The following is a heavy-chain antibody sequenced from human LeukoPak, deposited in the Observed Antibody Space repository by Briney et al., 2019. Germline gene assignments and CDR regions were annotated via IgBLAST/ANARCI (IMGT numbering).Heavy chain of an antibody. D-gene: IGHD1-14*01. Sequence: ASETLSLTCTVSGGSISSYYWSWIRQPPGKGLEWIGYIYYSGSTNYNPSLKSRVTISVDTSKYQFSLKLSSVTAADTAVYYCARDSDRDAFDIWGQGTMVTVSS. CDR3: ARDSDRDAFDI. V-gene: IGHV4-59*01. CDR1: GGSISSYY. CDR2: IYYSGST. J-gene: IGHJ3*02.